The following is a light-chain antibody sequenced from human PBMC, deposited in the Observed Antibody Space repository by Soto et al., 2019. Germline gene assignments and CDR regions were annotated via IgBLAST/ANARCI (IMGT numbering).Light chain of an antibody. Sequence: QSVLTQPASVSGSPGQSITISCTGTSSDVGGYNYVSWYQQHPGKAPKLMIYDVSNRPSGVSNRFSGSKSGNTASLTISGLQAEDEADYYCSSYTRSSTLVVFGGGNKVTVL. CDR1: SSDVGGYNY. V-gene: IGLV2-14*01. CDR2: DVS. J-gene: IGLJ2*01. CDR3: SSYTRSSTLVV.